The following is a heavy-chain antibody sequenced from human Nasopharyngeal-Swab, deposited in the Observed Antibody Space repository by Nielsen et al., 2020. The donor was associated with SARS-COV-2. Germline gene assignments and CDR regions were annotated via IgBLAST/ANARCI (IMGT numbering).Heavy chain of an antibody. CDR1: GFTFSSYA. J-gene: IGHJ6*02. Sequence: GGSLRLSCAASGFTFSSYAMHWVRQAPGKGLEWVAVISYDGSNKYYADSVKGRFTISRDNSKNTLYLQMNSLRVEDTALYYCAKAPYLRGLDVWGQGITVTVSS. CDR3: AKAPYLRGLDV. D-gene: IGHD2-21*01. V-gene: IGHV3-30*04. CDR2: ISYDGSNK.